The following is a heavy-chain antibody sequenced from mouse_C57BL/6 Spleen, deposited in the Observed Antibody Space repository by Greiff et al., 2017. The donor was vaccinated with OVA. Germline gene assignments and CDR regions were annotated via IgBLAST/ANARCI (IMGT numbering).Heavy chain of an antibody. D-gene: IGHD1-1*01. CDR3: ARSIYYYGSSIDY. Sequence: EVMLVESGGGLVQPGGSLSLSCAASGFTFTDYYMSWVRQPPGKALEWLGFIRNKANGYTTEYSASVKGRFTISRDNSQSILYLQMNALRAEDSATYYCARSIYYYGSSIDYWGQGTTLTVSS. CDR2: IRNKANGYTT. J-gene: IGHJ2*01. V-gene: IGHV7-3*01. CDR1: GFTFTDYY.